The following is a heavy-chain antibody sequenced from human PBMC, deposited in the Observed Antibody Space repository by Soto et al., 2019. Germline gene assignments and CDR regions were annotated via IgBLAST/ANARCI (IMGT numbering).Heavy chain of an antibody. CDR3: ARTAGGRVRGALDI. D-gene: IGHD6-13*01. J-gene: IGHJ3*02. CDR1: GFTFSSYG. CDR2: IPNTENKK. Sequence: QVHLEESGGGVVQPGTSLRLSCVASGFTFSSYGMHWVRQAPGKGLEWVAVIPNTENKKYYADSVKGRFTISRDNSPNTLVLQMDSLMSEDTAMYYCARTAGGRVRGALDIWGQGTMVTVS. V-gene: IGHV3-30-3*01.